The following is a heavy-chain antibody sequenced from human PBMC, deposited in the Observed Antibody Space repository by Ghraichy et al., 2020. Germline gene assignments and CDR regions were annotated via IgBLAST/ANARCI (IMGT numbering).Heavy chain of an antibody. J-gene: IGHJ4*02. CDR3: TTDQEEHMITFGGVIGFFDY. V-gene: IGHV3-15*01. CDR2: IKSKTDGGTT. D-gene: IGHD3-16*02. CDR1: GFTFSNAW. Sequence: GESLNISCAASGFTFSNAWMSWVRQAPGKGLEWVGRIKSKTDGGTTDYAAPVKGRFTISRDDSKNTLYLQMNSLKTEDTAVYYCTTDQEEHMITFGGVIGFFDYWGQGTLVTVSS.